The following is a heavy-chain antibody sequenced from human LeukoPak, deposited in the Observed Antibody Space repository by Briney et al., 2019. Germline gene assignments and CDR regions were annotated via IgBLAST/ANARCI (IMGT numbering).Heavy chain of an antibody. CDR1: GLTFSDYY. Sequence: PGGSLRLSCAASGLTFSDYYMSWIRQAPGKGLEWVSYISSSGSTIYYADSVKGRFTISRDNAKNSLYLQMNSLRADDTAVYYCASDSSSWGLFDYWGQGTLVTVSS. J-gene: IGHJ4*02. V-gene: IGHV3-11*01. CDR3: ASDSSSWGLFDY. D-gene: IGHD6-13*01. CDR2: ISSSGSTI.